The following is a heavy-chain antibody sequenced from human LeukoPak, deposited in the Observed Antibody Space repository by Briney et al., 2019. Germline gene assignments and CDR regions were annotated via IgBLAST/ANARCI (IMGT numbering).Heavy chain of an antibody. V-gene: IGHV4-59*08. J-gene: IGHJ4*02. D-gene: IGHD3-10*01. Sequence: SETLSLTCTVSGGSISGYFWSWIRQPPGKGLEWIGYIHYSGTTNYNPSLNSRVTISVDTSKNQFSLRLSSVTAADTAVYYYARYGITIVRGGKYYFDSWGQGTLVTVSS. CDR2: IHYSGTT. CDR1: GGSISGYF. CDR3: ARYGITIVRGGKYYFDS.